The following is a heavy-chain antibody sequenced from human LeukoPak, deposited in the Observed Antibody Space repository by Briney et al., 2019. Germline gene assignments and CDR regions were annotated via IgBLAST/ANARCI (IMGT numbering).Heavy chain of an antibody. CDR2: TYYRSKWYN. CDR3: ARDPGYCSGGSCYDRFDP. V-gene: IGHV6-1*01. J-gene: IGHJ5*02. D-gene: IGHD2-15*01. CDR1: GDSVSSNSAA. Sequence: SQTLSLTCAISGDSVSSNSAAWNWIRQSPSRGLEWLGRTYYRSKWYNDYAVSVRSRITINPDTSKNQFSLQLNSVSPEDTAVYYCARDPGYCSGGSCYDRFDPWGQGTLVTVSS.